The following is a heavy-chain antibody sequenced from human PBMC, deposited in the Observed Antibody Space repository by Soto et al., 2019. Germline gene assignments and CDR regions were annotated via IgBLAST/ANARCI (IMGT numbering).Heavy chain of an antibody. J-gene: IGHJ6*02. CDR2: INPSGGST. CDR1: GYAFTSYY. D-gene: IGHD6-13*01. CDR3: ASPTEGMNSSSWYNYYYGMDV. V-gene: IGHV1-46*01. Sequence: ASVKVSCKASGYAFTSYYMHWVRQAPGQGLEWMGIINPSGGSTSYAQKFQGRVTMTRDTSTSTVYMELSSLRSVDTAVYYCASPTEGMNSSSWYNYYYGMDVWGQGTTVTVSS.